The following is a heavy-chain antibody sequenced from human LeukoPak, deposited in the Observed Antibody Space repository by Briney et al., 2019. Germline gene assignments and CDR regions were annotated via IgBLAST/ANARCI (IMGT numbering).Heavy chain of an antibody. D-gene: IGHD3-10*01. V-gene: IGHV4-59*08. CDR2: IYSSGST. CDR1: GGSISSYY. Sequence: PSETLSLTCTVSGGSISSYYWSWIRQPPGKGLEWIGYIYSSGSTNYNPSPKSRVTISVDTSKNQFSLKLSSVTAADTAVYYCARMGLVRGVIEYWGQGTLVTVSS. J-gene: IGHJ4*02. CDR3: ARMGLVRGVIEY.